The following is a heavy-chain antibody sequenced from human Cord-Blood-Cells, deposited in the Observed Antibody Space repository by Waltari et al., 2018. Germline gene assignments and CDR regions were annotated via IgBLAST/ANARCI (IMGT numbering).Heavy chain of an antibody. CDR2: INHSGST. D-gene: IGHD6-13*01. CDR3: ARSSSSDAFDI. V-gene: IGHV4-34*01. CDR1: GGSFSGYY. Sequence: QVQLQQWGAGLLKPSETLSLTCAVYGGSFSGYYWSRIRQPAGKGLEWIGEINHSGSTNYNPSLKSRVTISVDTSKNQFSLKLSSVTAADTAVYYCARSSSSDAFDIWGQGTMVTVSS. J-gene: IGHJ3*02.